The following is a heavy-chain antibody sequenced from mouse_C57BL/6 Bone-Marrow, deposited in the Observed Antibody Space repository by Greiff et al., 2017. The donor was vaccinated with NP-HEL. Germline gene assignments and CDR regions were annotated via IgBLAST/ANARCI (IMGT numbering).Heavy chain of an antibody. CDR1: EYEFPSHD. CDR2: INSDGGST. J-gene: IGHJ1*03. V-gene: IGHV5-2*01. Sequence: EVKLVESGGGLVQPGESLKLSCESNEYEFPSHDMSWVRKTPEKRLELVAAINSDGGSTYYPDTMESRFIISRDNTKTTLYLQMSSLRSEDTALYYCARPAYYGSSYPWYFDVWGTGTTVTVSS. D-gene: IGHD1-1*01. CDR3: ARPAYYGSSYPWYFDV.